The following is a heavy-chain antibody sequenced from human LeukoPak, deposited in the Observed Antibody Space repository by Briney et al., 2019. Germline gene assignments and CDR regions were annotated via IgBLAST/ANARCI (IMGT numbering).Heavy chain of an antibody. V-gene: IGHV2-5*02. CDR2: TYWDDDN. D-gene: IGHD3-10*01. CDR1: GFSLSTSGVG. CDR3: AHTYYGSGSYYQTLFDY. Sequence: SGPTLVNPTQTLTLTCTLSGFSLSTSGVGVGWIRQPPGKALEWLAPTYWDDDNRYSPSLNRSISITKDTSKNQVVLTMTNMDPVDTATYYCAHTYYGSGSYYQTLFDYWGQGTLVTVSS. J-gene: IGHJ4*02.